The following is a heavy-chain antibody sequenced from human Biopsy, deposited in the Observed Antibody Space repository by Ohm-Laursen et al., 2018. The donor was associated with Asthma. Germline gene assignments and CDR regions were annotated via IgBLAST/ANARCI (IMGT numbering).Heavy chain of an antibody. CDR2: INTNTENP. CDR1: GYTVTRYA. Sequence: AASVKVSCKASGYTVTRYAINWVRQAPGQGLEWMGWINTNTENPTYAQGFTGRFVFSLDTSVNTAHLQISSLKAEDTAVYYCARMISYYHEMRAPFFDYWGQGTLVTVSS. J-gene: IGHJ4*02. D-gene: IGHD3-22*01. CDR3: ARMISYYHEMRAPFFDY. V-gene: IGHV7-4-1*02.